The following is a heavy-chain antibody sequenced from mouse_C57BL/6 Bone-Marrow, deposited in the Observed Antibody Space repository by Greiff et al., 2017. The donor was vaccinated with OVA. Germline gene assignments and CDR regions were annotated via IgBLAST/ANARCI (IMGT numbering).Heavy chain of an antibody. Sequence: VQLQESGAELVKPGASVKLSCKASGYTFTSYWMHWVKQRPGQGLEWIGMIHPNSGSTNYNEKFKSKATLTVDKASSTAYLQLSSLTSEDSAVYYCARESGGFAYWGQGTLVTVSA. CDR3: ARESGGFAY. V-gene: IGHV1-64*01. CDR2: IHPNSGST. J-gene: IGHJ3*01. CDR1: GYTFTSYW.